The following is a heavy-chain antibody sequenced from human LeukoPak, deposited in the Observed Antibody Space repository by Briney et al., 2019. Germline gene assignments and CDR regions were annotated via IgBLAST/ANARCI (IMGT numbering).Heavy chain of an antibody. D-gene: IGHD2-2*01. CDR1: GYTSTSYY. J-gene: IGHJ4*02. Sequence: EASVKVSCKASGYTSTSYYMHWVRQAPGQGLEWMGIINPSSGGTTSAQKFQGRVTMTRDTSTSTFYMELSSLRSEDTAVYYCARELGGSTASPFGYWGQGTLVTVSS. CDR3: ARELGGSTASPFGY. CDR2: INPSSGGT. V-gene: IGHV1-46*01.